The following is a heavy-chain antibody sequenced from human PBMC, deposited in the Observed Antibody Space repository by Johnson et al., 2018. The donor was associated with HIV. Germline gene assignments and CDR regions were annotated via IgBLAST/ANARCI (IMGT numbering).Heavy chain of an antibody. J-gene: IGHJ3*02. V-gene: IGHV3/OR16-13*01. Sequence: EVQLVESGGGLVQPGGSLRLSCAASGFTISSYWMHWVRQAPGKGLEWVSRINSDGSRTSYADSMKGQFTISRDNSKNTLYLQMNSQSAEDTAIYYCAPSGAGIYCRGGSCYEDALDIWGQGKRVTVSS. CDR1: GFTISSYW. D-gene: IGHD2-15*01. CDR3: APSGAGIYCRGGSCYEDALDI. CDR2: INSDGSRT.